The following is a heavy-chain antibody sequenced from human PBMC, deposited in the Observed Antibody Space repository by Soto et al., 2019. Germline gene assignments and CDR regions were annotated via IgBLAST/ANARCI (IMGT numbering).Heavy chain of an antibody. CDR1: GFTFSKCW. V-gene: IGHV3-74*01. CDR2: IDPYDTGI. J-gene: IGHJ4*02. Sequence: GGSLRLSCAASGFTFSKCWFHWVRQAPGKGLMWVSRIDPYDTGITYADSVKVRFTISRENARNTLYLKMDSLTAEETAVYYCARDRAGADDXLGQVTLVTVSX. CDR3: ARDRAGADDX. D-gene: IGHD6-19*01.